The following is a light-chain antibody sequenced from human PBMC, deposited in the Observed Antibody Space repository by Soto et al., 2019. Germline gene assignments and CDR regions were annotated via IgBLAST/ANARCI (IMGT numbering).Light chain of an antibody. J-gene: IGLJ1*01. CDR1: SSDVGGYNY. V-gene: IGLV2-8*01. Sequence: QSVLTQPPSASGSPGQSVTISCTGTSSDVGGYNYVSWYQQHPGKAPNLMIYEVSKRPSGVPDRFSGSKSGNTASLTVSGLQAEDEADYYCSSYAGSNNFEVFGTGTKLTVL. CDR2: EVS. CDR3: SSYAGSNNFEV.